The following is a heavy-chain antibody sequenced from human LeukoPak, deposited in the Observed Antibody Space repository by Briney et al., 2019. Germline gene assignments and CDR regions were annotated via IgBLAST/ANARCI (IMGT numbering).Heavy chain of an antibody. V-gene: IGHV5-51*01. CDR1: GYSFTSYW. D-gene: IGHD2-2*01. J-gene: IGHJ5*02. CDR2: IYPGDSDT. Sequence: GESLKISGKGSGYSFTSYWIGWVRQMPGKGLEWMGIIYPGDSDTRYSPSFQGQVTISADKSISTAYLQWSSLKASDTAMYYCATGGYCSSTSCFNWFDPWGQGTLVTVSS. CDR3: ATGGYCSSTSCFNWFDP.